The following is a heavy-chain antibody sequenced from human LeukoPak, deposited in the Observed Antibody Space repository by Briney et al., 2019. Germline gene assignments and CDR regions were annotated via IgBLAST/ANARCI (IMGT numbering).Heavy chain of an antibody. J-gene: IGHJ3*02. Sequence: GGSLRLSCEASGFTFSSAWMSWVRQAPGKGLEWVGRVRSKTDGGTSDYAAAVEGRFTIWRDDSTNTLFLQMISLKTEDTAKYYCTSDPRRGGQNSDAFGMWGQGTLVTVSS. CDR1: GFTFSSAW. D-gene: IGHD3-10*01. V-gene: IGHV3-15*01. CDR3: TSDPRRGGQNSDAFGM. CDR2: VRSKTDGGTS.